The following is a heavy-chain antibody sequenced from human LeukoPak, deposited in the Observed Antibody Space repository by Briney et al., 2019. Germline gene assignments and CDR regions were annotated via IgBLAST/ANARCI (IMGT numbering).Heavy chain of an antibody. CDR3: ARVLSGSYYFDY. J-gene: IGHJ4*02. Sequence: ASVKVSCKVSGYTLTELSMHWVRQAPGKGLEWMGGFDPEDGETIYAQKFQGRVTMTEDTSTDTAYMELSSLRSEDTAVYYCARVLSGSYYFDYWGQGTLVTVSS. CDR1: GYTLTELS. V-gene: IGHV1-24*01. D-gene: IGHD1-26*01. CDR2: FDPEDGET.